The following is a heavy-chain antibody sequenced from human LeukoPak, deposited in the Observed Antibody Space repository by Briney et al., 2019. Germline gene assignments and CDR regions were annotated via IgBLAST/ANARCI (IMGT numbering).Heavy chain of an antibody. D-gene: IGHD6-19*01. CDR1: GFTFSSYW. CDR3: ARDRLDSSGWYRSFGVRYYFDY. J-gene: IGHJ4*02. Sequence: GGSLRLSCAASGFTFSSYWMSWVRQAPGKGLEWVANIKQDGSEKYYVDSVKGRFTISSDNAKNSLYLQMNSLRAEDTAVYYCARDRLDSSGWYRSFGVRYYFDYWGQGTLVTVSS. CDR2: IKQDGSEK. V-gene: IGHV3-7*03.